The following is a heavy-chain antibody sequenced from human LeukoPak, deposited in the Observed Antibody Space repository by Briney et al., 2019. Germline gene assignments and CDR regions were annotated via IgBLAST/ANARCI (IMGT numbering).Heavy chain of an antibody. Sequence: ASVKASCKASGGTFSSYAISWVRQAPGQGLEWMGGIIPIFGTANYAQKFQGRVTITTDESTSTAYMELSSLRSEDTAVYYCASQGPERGYSYGYLFDYWGQGTLVTVSS. V-gene: IGHV1-69*05. J-gene: IGHJ4*02. CDR1: GGTFSSYA. CDR3: ASQGPERGYSYGYLFDY. CDR2: IIPIFGTA. D-gene: IGHD5-18*01.